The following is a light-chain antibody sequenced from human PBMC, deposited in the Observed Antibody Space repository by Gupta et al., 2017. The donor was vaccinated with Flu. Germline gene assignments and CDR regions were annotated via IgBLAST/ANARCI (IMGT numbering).Light chain of an antibody. CDR1: QSLQHRSGYTY. J-gene: IGKJ3*01. CDR2: LGS. V-gene: IGKV2-28*01. CDR3: MQALHLVS. Sequence: GTPGEPASISCRAGQSLQHRSGYTYLDWYLQKPGQSPQLLVYLGSTRASGVPDRFSASGSGTDFTLKISRVEAEDVGVYYCMQALHLVSFGPGTKVDIK.